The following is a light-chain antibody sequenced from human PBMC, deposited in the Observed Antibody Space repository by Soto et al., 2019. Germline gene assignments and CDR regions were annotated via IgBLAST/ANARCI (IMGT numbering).Light chain of an antibody. CDR3: AVWDDSLKGVI. V-gene: IGLV1-44*01. J-gene: IGLJ2*01. CDR2: GDT. Sequence: QSALTQPPSASGTPGQRVTISCSGSNSNVGGNGVNWYQQVPGTAPKRLIYGDTHRPSGVPDRFSGSKSGTSASLAINGLQSEDEADYYCAVWDDSLKGVIFAGGTKLTVL. CDR1: NSNVGGNG.